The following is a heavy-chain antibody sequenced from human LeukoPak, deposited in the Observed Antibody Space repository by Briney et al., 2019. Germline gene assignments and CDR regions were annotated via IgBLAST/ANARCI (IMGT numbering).Heavy chain of an antibody. D-gene: IGHD4-17*01. Sequence: PGGSLRLSCAASGFTFFTNTMSWVRQAPGKGLEWVSAIRGAGFTTYYADSVKGRFTISRDNSKNTLYLQMNSLRAEDTAVYYCAKYGDYVPYFDYWGQGTLVTVSS. CDR2: IRGAGFTT. V-gene: IGHV3-23*01. CDR3: AKYGDYVPYFDY. CDR1: GFTFFTNT. J-gene: IGHJ4*02.